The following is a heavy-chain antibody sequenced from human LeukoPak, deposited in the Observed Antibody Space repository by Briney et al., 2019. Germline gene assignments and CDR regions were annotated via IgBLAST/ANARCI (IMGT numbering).Heavy chain of an antibody. CDR1: GGTFSSYA. CDR3: ARGIDGYNFGSDWYFDY. CDR2: IIPIFGTA. J-gene: IGHJ4*02. D-gene: IGHD5-24*01. V-gene: IGHV1-69*13. Sequence: ASVKVSCKASGGTFSSYAISWVRQAPGQGLEWMGGIIPIFGTANYAQKFQGRVTITADESTSTAYMELSSLRSEDTAVYYCARGIDGYNFGSDWYFDYWGQGTLVTVSS.